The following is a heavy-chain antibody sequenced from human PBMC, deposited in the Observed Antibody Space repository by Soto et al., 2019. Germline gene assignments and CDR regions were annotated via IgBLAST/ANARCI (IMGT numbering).Heavy chain of an antibody. D-gene: IGHD3-10*01. CDR2: INDSGST. Sequence: QVQLQQWGAGLLKPSETLSLTCAVYGGSFSGYYWSWIRQPPGKGLEWIGEINDSGSTNYNPSLKSLVTISVHTSKNQFSLKLSSVTAADTSVYYCARDCITITSHCMDVWGQGTTVTVSS. CDR1: GGSFSGYY. J-gene: IGHJ6*02. V-gene: IGHV4-34*01. CDR3: ARDCITITSHCMDV.